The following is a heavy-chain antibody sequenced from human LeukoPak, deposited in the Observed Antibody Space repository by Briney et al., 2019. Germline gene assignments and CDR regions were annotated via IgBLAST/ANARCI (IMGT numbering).Heavy chain of an antibody. CDR2: INPNSGGT. CDR1: GYTFTAYY. D-gene: IGHD1-26*01. Sequence: ASVKVSCKASGYTFTAYYMYWVRQAPGQGLEWMGRINPNSGGTNYAQNFQGRVTMTRDTSISTAYMELRSLRSDDTAVYYCAREATDDSFDPWGQGTLVTVSS. CDR3: AREATDDSFDP. V-gene: IGHV1-2*06. J-gene: IGHJ5*02.